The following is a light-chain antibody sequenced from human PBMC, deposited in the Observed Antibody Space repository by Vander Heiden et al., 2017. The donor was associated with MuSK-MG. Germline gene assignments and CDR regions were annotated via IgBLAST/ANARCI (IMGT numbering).Light chain of an antibody. J-gene: IGLJ3*02. CDR1: SSNIGSNT. CDR3: AAWDDSLNGWV. CDR2: SNN. Sequence: QSVLTQPPSASGTPRQRVTISCSGSSSNIGSNTVNWYQPLPGTAPKLLIYSNNQRPSGVPDRFSGSKSGTSASLAISGLQSEDEADYYCAAWDDSLNGWVFGGGTKLTVL. V-gene: IGLV1-44*01.